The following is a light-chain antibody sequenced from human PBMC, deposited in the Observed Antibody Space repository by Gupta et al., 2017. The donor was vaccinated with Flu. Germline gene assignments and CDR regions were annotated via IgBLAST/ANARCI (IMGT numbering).Light chain of an antibody. Sequence: PATLSVSPGERATLSCRASQSVSSNLAWYQHRPGQAPRLLLYGASTRATGIPARFSDSGSGTEFTLTINSLHSEDSAVYYCQQYHNWPRTFGQGTKVEIK. CDR3: QQYHNWPRT. CDR1: QSVSSN. CDR2: GAS. V-gene: IGKV3-15*01. J-gene: IGKJ1*01.